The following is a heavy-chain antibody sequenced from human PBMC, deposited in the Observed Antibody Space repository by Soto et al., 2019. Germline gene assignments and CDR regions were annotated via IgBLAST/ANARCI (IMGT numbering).Heavy chain of an antibody. Sequence: EVQLVESGGGLVQPGGSLRLSCTASGFTFSDYSMNWVRQAPGKGLEWASYIGTSTSTVCYADSVEGRFSISRDNAKNSLYLQMNSLRAEDTAVYYCARDSAYSFDYWGQGILVTVSP. CDR2: IGTSTSTV. J-gene: IGHJ4*02. CDR3: ARDSAYSFDY. CDR1: GFTFSDYS. D-gene: IGHD2-15*01. V-gene: IGHV3-48*01.